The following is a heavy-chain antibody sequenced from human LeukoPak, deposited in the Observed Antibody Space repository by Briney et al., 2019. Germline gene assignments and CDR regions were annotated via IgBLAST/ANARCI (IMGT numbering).Heavy chain of an antibody. V-gene: IGHV2-5*02. CDR2: IYWDDDK. J-gene: IGHJ3*02. D-gene: IGHD2-15*01. Sequence: SGPTLVKPTQTLTLTCTFSGFLLSTSGVGVGWIRQPPGKALEWLALIYWDDDKRYSPSLKSRLTITKDTSKNQVVLTMTNMDPVDTATYYCAHRLEIYCSGGSCFNAFDIWGQGTMVTVSS. CDR3: AHRLEIYCSGGSCFNAFDI. CDR1: GFLLSTSGVG.